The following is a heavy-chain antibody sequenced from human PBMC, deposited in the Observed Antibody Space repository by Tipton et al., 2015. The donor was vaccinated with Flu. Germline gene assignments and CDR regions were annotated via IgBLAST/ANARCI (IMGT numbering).Heavy chain of an antibody. J-gene: IGHJ4*02. Sequence: TLSLTCTVSGGSISSYYWSWIRQPPGKGLEWIGYIYYSGSTNYNPSLKSRVTISVDTSKNQFSLKLSSVTAADTAVYYCARQGSGSYYDMDYWGQGTLVTVSS. CDR1: GGSISSYY. V-gene: IGHV4-59*01. CDR3: ARQGSGSYYDMDY. CDR2: IYYSGST. D-gene: IGHD1-26*01.